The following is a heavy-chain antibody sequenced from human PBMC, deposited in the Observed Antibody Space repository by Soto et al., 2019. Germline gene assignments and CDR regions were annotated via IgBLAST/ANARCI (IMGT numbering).Heavy chain of an antibody. CDR3: ARRDPGAYFQH. V-gene: IGHV3-21*01. CDR2: ISSSSSYI. CDR1: GFTFSSYS. J-gene: IGHJ1*01. Sequence: EVQLVESGGGLVKPGGSLRLSCAASGFTFSSYSMNWVRQAPGKGLEWVSSISSSSSYIYSADSVKGRFTISRDNAKNSLYLQMNSLRAEDTAIYYCARRDPGAYFQHWGQGILVTVSS. D-gene: IGHD1-26*01.